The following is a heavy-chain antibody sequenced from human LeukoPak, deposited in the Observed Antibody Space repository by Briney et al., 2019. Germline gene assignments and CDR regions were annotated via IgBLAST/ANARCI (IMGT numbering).Heavy chain of an antibody. CDR1: GYTFTGYY. CDR3: ARDRELQWLPRGNDAFDI. V-gene: IGHV1-2*02. CDR2: INPNSGGT. Sequence: GASVKVSCKASGYTFTGYYMHWVRQAPGQGLEWMGWINPNSGGTNYAQKFQGRVTMTRDTSISTAYMELSRLRSDDTAVYYCARDRELQWLPRGNDAFDIWGQGTMVTVSS. J-gene: IGHJ3*02. D-gene: IGHD6-19*01.